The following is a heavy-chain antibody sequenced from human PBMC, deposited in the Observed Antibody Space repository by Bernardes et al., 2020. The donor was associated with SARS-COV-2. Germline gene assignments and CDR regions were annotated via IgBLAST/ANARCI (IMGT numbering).Heavy chain of an antibody. Sequence: GGSLRLSCAASGFTFRDYTMHWVRQAPGKGLVWVSRIKDDGSGITYADSVKGRFTISRDNAKNTLYVQMNSLRVDDTAIYYCTRVLEGRAGAFDIWGQGTMVTVSS. CDR2: IKDDGSGI. D-gene: IGHD2-15*01. J-gene: IGHJ3*02. CDR1: GFTFRDYT. CDR3: TRVLEGRAGAFDI. V-gene: IGHV3-74*03.